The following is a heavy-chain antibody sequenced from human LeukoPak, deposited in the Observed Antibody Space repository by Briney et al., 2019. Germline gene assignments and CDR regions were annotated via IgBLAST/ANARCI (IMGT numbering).Heavy chain of an antibody. D-gene: IGHD2-2*01. J-gene: IGHJ4*02. CDR1: AFTFSSNS. CDR2: ISGSGGST. CDR3: AKDRRGCTSTSCYYRFDY. V-gene: IGHV3-23*01. Sequence: GGSLRLSCAASAFTFSSNSMRWVSPAPGKGLEWVSGISGSGGSTHYADSVKGRFTISRDNSKNTLYLQMNSLRAEDTAVYYCAKDRRGCTSTSCYYRFDYWGQGTLVTVSS.